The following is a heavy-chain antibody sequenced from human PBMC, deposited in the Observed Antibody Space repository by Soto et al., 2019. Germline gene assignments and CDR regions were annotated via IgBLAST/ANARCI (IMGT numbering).Heavy chain of an antibody. Sequence: QVQLVQSGAEVKKPGASVKVSCKASGYTFSKYTISWVRQAPGHGLEWMGRISPYSDNTDYAQELQGRVTMTTDTSTTPDHIDVSSLRSYDTAANYCAKSVPELTNWGFAIWGQVTMLTVAS. CDR2: ISPYSDNT. CDR3: AKSVPELTNWGFAI. V-gene: IGHV1-18*04. CDR1: GYTFSKYT. J-gene: IGHJ3*02. D-gene: IGHD7-27*01.